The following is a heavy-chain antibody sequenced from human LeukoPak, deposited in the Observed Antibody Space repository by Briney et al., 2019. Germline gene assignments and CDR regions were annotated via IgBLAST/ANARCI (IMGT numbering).Heavy chain of an antibody. CDR1: VFTFSDYY. CDR3: ATGKRQLDY. V-gene: IGHV3-11*01. Sequence: GGSLRLSCAASVFTFSDYYMSWIRQAPGQGLEWVSYISSRASTTYYADSVKGRFTISRDNANNSMYLQMNSLRTEDTAVYYCATGKRQLDYWGQGTLVTVSS. D-gene: IGHD6-13*01. CDR2: ISSRASTT. J-gene: IGHJ4*02.